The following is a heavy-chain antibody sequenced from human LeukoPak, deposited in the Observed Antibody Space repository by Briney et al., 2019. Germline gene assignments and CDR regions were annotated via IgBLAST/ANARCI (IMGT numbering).Heavy chain of an antibody. Sequence: SETLSLTCAVSGYSISSDNYLVWIRQPPGQGLEWTGGIYHSGSTYYNPSLKSRVTMSVDTSKNQFSLKLSSVTAADTAVYYCARAPRESSSSNYMTRFDNWGQGTLVTVSS. CDR3: ARAPRESSSSNYMTRFDN. V-gene: IGHV4-38-2*01. D-gene: IGHD2-2*01. CDR2: IYHSGST. J-gene: IGHJ4*02. CDR1: GYSISSDNY.